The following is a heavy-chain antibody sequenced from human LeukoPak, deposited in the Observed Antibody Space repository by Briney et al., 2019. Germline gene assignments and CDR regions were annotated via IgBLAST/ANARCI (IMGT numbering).Heavy chain of an antibody. Sequence: ASAKISCKASGFALSSIGITWVRHAPGQGLEWRGWIAGYNGKTMYAQNFHDRVINSMDLPATTAYKDVRSLRLDDTAVYFCARVGHRLYGYFDLWGQGTPVTVSS. CDR2: IAGYNGKT. CDR3: ARVGHRLYGYFDL. CDR1: GFALSSIG. V-gene: IGHV1-18*01. J-gene: IGHJ4*02. D-gene: IGHD4-17*01.